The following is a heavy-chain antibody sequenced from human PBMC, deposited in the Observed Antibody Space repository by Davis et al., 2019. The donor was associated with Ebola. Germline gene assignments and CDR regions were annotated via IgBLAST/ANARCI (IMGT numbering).Heavy chain of an antibody. J-gene: IGHJ4*02. Sequence: GGSLRLSCAASGFTFSDYYMSWIRHAPGKGLEWVSYISSSGSTIYYADPVKGRFTISRDNAKNSLYLQMNSLRAEDTAVYYCARAQWLADFDYWGQGTLVTVSS. D-gene: IGHD6-19*01. CDR2: ISSSGSTI. V-gene: IGHV3-11*01. CDR1: GFTFSDYY. CDR3: ARAQWLADFDY.